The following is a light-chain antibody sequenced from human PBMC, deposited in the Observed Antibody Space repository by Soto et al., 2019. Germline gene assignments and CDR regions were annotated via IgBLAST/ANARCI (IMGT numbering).Light chain of an antibody. CDR3: QRYDSHPWS. J-gene: IGKJ1*01. Sequence: DTQMTQSPSTLSASVGDRVTITCRASQNIYNWLAWYQQKPGKAPNLLIFKASTLESGVPSRFSGSGSGTEFTLTISSLQPNDFATYYGQRYDSHPWSFGQGTKVESK. V-gene: IGKV1-5*03. CDR2: KAS. CDR1: QNIYNW.